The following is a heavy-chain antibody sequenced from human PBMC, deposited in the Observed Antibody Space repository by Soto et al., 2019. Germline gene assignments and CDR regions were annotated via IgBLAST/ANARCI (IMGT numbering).Heavy chain of an antibody. V-gene: IGHV3-9*01. Sequence: GGSLRLSCAASGFTFDDYAMHWVRQAPGKGLEWVSGISWNSGSIGYADSVKGRFTISRDNAKNSLYLQMNSLRAEDTAVYYCAKMTSGSYGRNYGMDVWGQGTTVTVSS. CDR1: GFTFDDYA. D-gene: IGHD5-18*01. CDR3: AKMTSGSYGRNYGMDV. J-gene: IGHJ6*02. CDR2: ISWNSGSI.